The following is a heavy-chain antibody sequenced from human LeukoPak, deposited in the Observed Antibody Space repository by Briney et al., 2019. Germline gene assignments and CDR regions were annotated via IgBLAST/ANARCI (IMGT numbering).Heavy chain of an antibody. J-gene: IGHJ4*02. D-gene: IGHD1-26*01. V-gene: IGHV1-69*13. CDR3: ARDKRPYSGSYNLDY. Sequence: ASVKVSCKASGGTFSSYAISWVRQAPGQGLEWMGGIIPIFGTANYAQKFQGRVTITADESTSTAYMELSSLRSEDTAVYYCARDKRPYSGSYNLDYWGQGTLVHVSS. CDR2: IIPIFGTA. CDR1: GGTFSSYA.